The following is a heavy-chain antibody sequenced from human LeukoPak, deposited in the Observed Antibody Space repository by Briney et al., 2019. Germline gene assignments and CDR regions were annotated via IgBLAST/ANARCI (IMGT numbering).Heavy chain of an antibody. J-gene: IGHJ4*02. CDR2: IHYSGST. CDR3: ARQLRYYYDSSGYYFDY. V-gene: IGHV4-59*01. Sequence: SETLSLTCTVSGDSISSYYWSWIRQPPGKGLEWIGYIHYSGSTSYNPSLKSRVTISVDTSKNQFSLRLRSVTAADTAVYYCARQLRYYYDSSGYYFDYWGQGTLVTVSS. D-gene: IGHD3-22*01. CDR1: GDSISSYY.